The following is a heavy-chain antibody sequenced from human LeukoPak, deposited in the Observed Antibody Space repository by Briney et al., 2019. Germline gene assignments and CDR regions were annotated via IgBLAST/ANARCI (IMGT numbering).Heavy chain of an antibody. CDR1: GFPFSIYE. V-gene: IGHV3-48*03. J-gene: IGHJ4*02. Sequence: PGGSLRLSCAVSGFPFSIYEMNWVRQAPGKGLEWVSNIGSSGTIIYYADSVKGRFSISRDNAKSSLYLQMNSLRVEDTAVYYCALLAVASDFDYWGQGALVTVSS. CDR2: IGSSGTII. D-gene: IGHD6-19*01. CDR3: ALLAVASDFDY.